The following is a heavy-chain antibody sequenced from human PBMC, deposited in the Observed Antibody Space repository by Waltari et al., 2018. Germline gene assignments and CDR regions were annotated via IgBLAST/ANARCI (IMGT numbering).Heavy chain of an antibody. CDR3: AKDDRYPDDVFGL. CDR2: ISGSGAE. D-gene: IGHD2-2*02. Sequence: EVQLMESGGGLVQPGGSLRLSCSASALTFSTYVINWVRQAPGKGLECVCSISGSGAEWYAESVRGRFTISRDNPKNTVFLQMNSLRVEDTALYYCAKDDRYPDDVFGLWGLGTMVTVSS. V-gene: IGHV3-23*01. CDR1: ALTFSTYV. J-gene: IGHJ3*01.